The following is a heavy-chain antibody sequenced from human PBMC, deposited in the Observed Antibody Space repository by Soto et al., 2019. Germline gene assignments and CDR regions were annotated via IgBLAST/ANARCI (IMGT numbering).Heavy chain of an antibody. J-gene: IGHJ4*02. CDR3: ASVLRYAN. Sequence: QVQLVESGGGVVQPGRSLRLSCAASGFTFSSYAMHWVRQAPGKGLERVAVISYDGSNKYHADSVNGRFTISRDNSKNTLYLKMNSLRAEDTAGYYWASVLRYANWGQGTLVTVSS. V-gene: IGHV3-30-3*01. D-gene: IGHD3-9*01. CDR1: GFTFSSYA. CDR2: ISYDGSNK.